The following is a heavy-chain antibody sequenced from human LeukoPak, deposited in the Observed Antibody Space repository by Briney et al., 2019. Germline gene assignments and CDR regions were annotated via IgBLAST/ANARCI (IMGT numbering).Heavy chain of an antibody. Sequence: GGSLRLSCAAPGFTFSRNAIHWVRQGPGKGLEWVSYIAHHGSNKYYADSVKGRFTISRDNSKRTLYLQMNSLRADDTAVYYCAKDGSWSCTDWGQGTLVTVSS. J-gene: IGHJ4*02. CDR1: GFTFSRNA. D-gene: IGHD2-8*02. V-gene: IGHV3-30*02. CDR2: IAHHGSNK. CDR3: AKDGSWSCTD.